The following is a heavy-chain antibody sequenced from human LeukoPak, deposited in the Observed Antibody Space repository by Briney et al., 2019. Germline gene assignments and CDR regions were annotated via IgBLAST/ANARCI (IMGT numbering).Heavy chain of an antibody. D-gene: IGHD3-10*01. CDR1: GFTFDDYG. Sequence: GGSLRLSCAASGFTFDDYGMSWVRHDPGKGQEWVSGISWNGGSTGYADSVRGGFTISRDTAKNSVYLQMNRLRAEDTALDYCARGFRSTRTIDYWGQGTLVTVSS. V-gene: IGHV3-20*04. CDR3: ARGFRSTRTIDY. J-gene: IGHJ4*02. CDR2: ISWNGGST.